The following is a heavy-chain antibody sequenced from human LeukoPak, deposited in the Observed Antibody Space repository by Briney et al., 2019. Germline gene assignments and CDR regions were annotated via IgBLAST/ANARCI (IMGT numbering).Heavy chain of an antibody. CDR2: TYYSGST. Sequence: PSETLSLTCTVSGGSMSSYFWSWVRQPPGKGLEWIGDTYYSGSTNYNPSLKSRVTISVDTSKNQFSLKLSSVTAADTAVYYCARGKTYYDISKDAFDIWGQGTMVTVSS. V-gene: IGHV4-59*01. D-gene: IGHD3-22*01. J-gene: IGHJ3*02. CDR3: ARGKTYYDISKDAFDI. CDR1: GGSMSSYF.